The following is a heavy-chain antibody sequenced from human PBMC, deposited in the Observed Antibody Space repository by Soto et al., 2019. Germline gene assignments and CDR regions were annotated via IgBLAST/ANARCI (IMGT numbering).Heavy chain of an antibody. CDR1: GGSISSSSYY. CDR2: IYYSGST. CDR3: ARHETGLRFLEWSQIPDY. V-gene: IGHV4-39*01. Sequence: PSETLSLTCTVSGGSISSSSYYWGWIRQPPGKGLEWIGSIYYSGSTYYNPSLKSRVTISVDTSKNQFSLKLSSVTAADTAVYYCARHETGLRFLEWSQIPDYWGQGTLVTVSS. J-gene: IGHJ4*02. D-gene: IGHD3-3*01.